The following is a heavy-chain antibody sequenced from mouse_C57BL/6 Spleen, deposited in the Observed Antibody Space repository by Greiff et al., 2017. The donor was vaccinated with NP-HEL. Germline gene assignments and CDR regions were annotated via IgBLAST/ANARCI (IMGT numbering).Heavy chain of an antibody. CDR2: ISGGGGNT. J-gene: IGHJ3*01. CDR3: ARGATRFAY. CDR1: GFTFSSYT. Sequence: DVHLVESGGGLVKPGGSLKLSCAASGFTFSSYTMSWVRQTPEKRLEWVATISGGGGNTYYPDSVKGRFTISRDNAKNTLYLQMSSLRSEDTALYYCARGATRFAYWGQGTLVTVSA. V-gene: IGHV5-9*01. D-gene: IGHD3-1*01.